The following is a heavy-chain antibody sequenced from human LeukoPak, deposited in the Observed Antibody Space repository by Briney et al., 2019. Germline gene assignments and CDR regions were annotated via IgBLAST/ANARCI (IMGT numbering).Heavy chain of an antibody. CDR3: ASGNEWQQLVPNY. CDR2: ISSSSSYI. Sequence: NSGGSLRLSCAASGFTLSSYWMSWVRQAPGKGLEWVSSISSSSSYIYYADSVKGRFTISRDNAKNSLYLQMNSLRAEDTAVYYCASGNEWQQLVPNYWGQGTLVTVSS. J-gene: IGHJ4*02. D-gene: IGHD6-13*01. CDR1: GFTLSSYW. V-gene: IGHV3-21*01.